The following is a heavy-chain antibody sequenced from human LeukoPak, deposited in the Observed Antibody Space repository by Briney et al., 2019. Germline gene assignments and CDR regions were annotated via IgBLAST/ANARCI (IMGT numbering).Heavy chain of an antibody. V-gene: IGHV4-39*01. Sequence: SETLSLTCTVSDVSISSSIYYWGWIRQPPGKGLEWIGYIYYSGSTYYTPSLKSRVTISVDTSKNQFSLRLRSVTAADTAVYYCARVRGDILTVDYWGQGTLVTVSS. CDR1: DVSISSSIYY. CDR2: IYYSGST. CDR3: ARVRGDILTVDY. J-gene: IGHJ4*02. D-gene: IGHD3-9*01.